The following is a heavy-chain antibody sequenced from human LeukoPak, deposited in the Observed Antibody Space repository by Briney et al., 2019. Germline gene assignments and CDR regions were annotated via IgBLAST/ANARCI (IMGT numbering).Heavy chain of an antibody. CDR3: ARGVSSWYYGMDV. CDR1: GGTFSSYA. Sequence: ASVKVSCKASGGTFSSYAISWVRQAPGQGLEWMGGIIPIFGTANYAQKFQGKVTITADESTSTAYMELGSLISDDTAVYYCARGVSSWYYGMDVWGQGTTVIVSS. J-gene: IGHJ6*02. CDR2: IIPIFGTA. D-gene: IGHD6-13*01. V-gene: IGHV1-69*13.